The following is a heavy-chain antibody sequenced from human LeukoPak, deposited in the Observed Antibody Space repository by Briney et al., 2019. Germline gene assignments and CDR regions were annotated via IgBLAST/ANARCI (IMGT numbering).Heavy chain of an antibody. V-gene: IGHV1-2*06. D-gene: IGHD6-19*01. CDR3: ARDRRAVAGNWFDP. Sequence: ASVKVSCKASGYTLTGYYMHWVRQAPGQGLEWMGRINPNSGGTNYAQKFQGRVTMTRDTSISTAYMELSRLRSDDTAVYYCARDRRAVAGNWFDPWGQGTLVTVPS. J-gene: IGHJ5*02. CDR2: INPNSGGT. CDR1: GYTLTGYY.